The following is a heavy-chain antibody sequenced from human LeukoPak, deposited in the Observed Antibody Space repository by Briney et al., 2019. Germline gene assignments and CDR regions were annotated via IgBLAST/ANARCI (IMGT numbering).Heavy chain of an antibody. Sequence: ASVKVSCKASGYTFTSYDINWVRQATGQGLEWMGWMNPNRGNTGYAQKFQGRVTMTRNTSISTAYMELSSLRSEDTAVYYCARATIAAVGRDYYYYYDMDVWGKGTTVTVSS. J-gene: IGHJ6*03. CDR3: ARATIAAVGRDYYYYYDMDV. V-gene: IGHV1-8*01. D-gene: IGHD6-13*01. CDR2: MNPNRGNT. CDR1: GYTFTSYD.